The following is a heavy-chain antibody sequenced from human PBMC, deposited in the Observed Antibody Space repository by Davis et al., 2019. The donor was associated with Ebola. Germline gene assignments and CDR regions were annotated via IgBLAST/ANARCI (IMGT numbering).Heavy chain of an antibody. D-gene: IGHD1-26*01. Sequence: GESLKISCAASGFTFSSYWMHWVRQAPGKGPVWVSRINSDGTKTFYADSVKGRFTTSRDNAENKLYLQMNSLRAEDTAVYYCAREIVGMTIVTWYYYQGMDVWGQGSTVTVSS. CDR2: INSDGTKT. J-gene: IGHJ6*02. V-gene: IGHV3-74*01. CDR1: GFTFSSYW. CDR3: AREIVGMTIVTWYYYQGMDV.